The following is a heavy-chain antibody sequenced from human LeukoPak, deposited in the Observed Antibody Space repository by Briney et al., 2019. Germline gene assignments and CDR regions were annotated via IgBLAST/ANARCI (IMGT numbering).Heavy chain of an antibody. D-gene: IGHD3-3*01. Sequence: ASVKVSCKASGYTFTGYYMHWVRQAPGQGLEWMGWINPNSGGTNYAQKFQGRVTMTRDTSISTAYMELSRLRSEDTAVYYCARGPRSLPYDFWSGYPQPYYYYGMDVWGQGTTVTVSS. CDR1: GYTFTGYY. CDR3: ARGPRSLPYDFWSGYPQPYYYYGMDV. J-gene: IGHJ6*02. CDR2: INPNSGGT. V-gene: IGHV1-2*02.